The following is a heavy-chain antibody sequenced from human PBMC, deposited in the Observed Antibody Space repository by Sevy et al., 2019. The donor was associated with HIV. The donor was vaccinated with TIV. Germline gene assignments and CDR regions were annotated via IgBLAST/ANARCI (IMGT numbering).Heavy chain of an antibody. CDR2: IYFDENNR. J-gene: IGHJ4*02. V-gene: IGHV3-33*01. D-gene: IGHD5-18*01. Sequence: GGSLRLSCAASGFPFSNYGMHWVRQAPGKGLEWVANIYFDENNRSYADTVKGRFTISRDNSKNKLFLQMNSVRAEDTAIYYCATEYNNGYDYWGQGTMVTVSS. CDR3: ATEYNNGYDY. CDR1: GFPFSNYG.